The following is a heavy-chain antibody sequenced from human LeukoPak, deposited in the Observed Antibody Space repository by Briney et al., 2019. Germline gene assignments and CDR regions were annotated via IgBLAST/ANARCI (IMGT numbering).Heavy chain of an antibody. CDR3: AKDRRDGYRNFRVIVDY. CDR2: IISSGAST. D-gene: IGHD5-24*01. V-gene: IGHV3-23*01. J-gene: IGHJ4*02. CDR1: GFTFSTYA. Sequence: GGSLRLSCAASGFTFSTYAMSWVRQAPGKGLEWVSTIISSGASTYYADSVKGRFTVSRDNSKNTLYLQMNSLTAEDTAVYYCAKDRRDGYRNFRVIVDYWGQGTLVTVSS.